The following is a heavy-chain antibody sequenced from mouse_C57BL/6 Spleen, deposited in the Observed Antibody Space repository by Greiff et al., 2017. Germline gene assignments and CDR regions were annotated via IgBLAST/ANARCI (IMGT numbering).Heavy chain of an antibody. CDR3: ARSDYYGSRSAMDY. CDR1: GYAFSSYW. J-gene: IGHJ4*01. V-gene: IGHV1-80*01. Sequence: QVQLKQSGAELVKPGASVKISCKASGYAFSSYWMNWVKQRPGKGLEWIGQIYPGDGDTNYNGKFKGKATLTADKSSSTAYMQLSSLTSEDSAVYFCARSDYYGSRSAMDYWGQGTSGTVSS. D-gene: IGHD1-1*01. CDR2: IYPGDGDT.